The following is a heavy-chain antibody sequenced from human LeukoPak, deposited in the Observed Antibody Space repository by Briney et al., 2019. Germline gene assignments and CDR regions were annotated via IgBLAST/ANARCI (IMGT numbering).Heavy chain of an antibody. J-gene: IGHJ4*02. CDR2: IKYDGSDK. CDR3: VRGGGSFDS. V-gene: IGHV3-7*04. CDR1: GFSFSGFW. Sequence: GRSLRFSCAASGFSFSGFWMSWVRQAPTKGLEWVANIKYDGSDKRYVDSVKGRFTVSRDNANNSLYLQMNSLRAEDTAVYYCVRGGGSFDSWGQGTLVTVSS. D-gene: IGHD3-16*01.